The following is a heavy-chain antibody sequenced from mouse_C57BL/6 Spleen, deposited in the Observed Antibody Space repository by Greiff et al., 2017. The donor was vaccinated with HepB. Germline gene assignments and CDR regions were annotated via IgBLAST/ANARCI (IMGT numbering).Heavy chain of an antibody. Sequence: EVKVVESGGGLVKPGGSLKLSCAASGFTFSDYGMHWVRQAPEKGLEWVAYISSGSSTIYYADTVKGRFTISRDNAKNTLFLQMTSLRSEDTAMYYCARKAYEYYAMDYWGQGTSVTVSS. CDR2: ISSGSSTI. CDR3: ARKAYEYYAMDY. D-gene: IGHD6-5*01. CDR1: GFTFSDYG. J-gene: IGHJ4*01. V-gene: IGHV5-17*01.